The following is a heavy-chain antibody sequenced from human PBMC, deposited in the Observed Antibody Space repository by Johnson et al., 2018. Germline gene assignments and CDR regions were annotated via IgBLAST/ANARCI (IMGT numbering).Heavy chain of an antibody. Sequence: VQLQESGGGLVQPGGSLRLSCGASGFTVSSNFMSWVRQAPGKGLEWVSVIYIDGSTYYADSVTGRFTISRDTSKNTLYLQMKSLRPEDTAVYYCARRSPLTISWGDAFDIWGQGTMVTVSS. D-gene: IGHD1-14*01. V-gene: IGHV3-66*02. CDR3: ARRSPLTISWGDAFDI. CDR2: IYIDGST. CDR1: GFTVSSNF. J-gene: IGHJ3*02.